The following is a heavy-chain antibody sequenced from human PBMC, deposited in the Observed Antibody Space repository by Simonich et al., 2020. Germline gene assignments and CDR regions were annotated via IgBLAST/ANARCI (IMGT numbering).Heavy chain of an antibody. Sequence: QVQLVESGGGVVQPGRSLRLSCAASGFTFSSYAMHWVRQAPGKGRGWVAVISYNGSNKYSEDSVKGRFTISRDNSKNTLYLQRNSLRAEDTAVYYCARDIVSFGSSWYAFDIWGQGTMVTVSS. D-gene: IGHD6-13*01. CDR1: GFTFSSYA. J-gene: IGHJ3*02. CDR2: ISYNGSNK. V-gene: IGHV3-30*07. CDR3: ARDIVSFGSSWYAFDI.